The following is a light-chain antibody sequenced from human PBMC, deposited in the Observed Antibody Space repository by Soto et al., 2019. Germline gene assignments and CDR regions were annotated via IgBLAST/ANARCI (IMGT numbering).Light chain of an antibody. V-gene: IGKV1-27*01. CDR3: QKYNSAPRT. J-gene: IGKJ1*01. Sequence: DIQMTQSPSSLAASVGDRVTITCRASQGTIDYLAWYQQKPGRAPKLLIYAASTLHSGVPSRFSGSGAGTDFTLTISSLQPEDVATYYCQKYNSAPRTFGQGTKVEIK. CDR1: QGTIDY. CDR2: AAS.